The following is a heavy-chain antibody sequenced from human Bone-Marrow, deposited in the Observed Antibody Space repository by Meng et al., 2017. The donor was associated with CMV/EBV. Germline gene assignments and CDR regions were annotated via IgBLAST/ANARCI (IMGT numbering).Heavy chain of an antibody. D-gene: IGHD6-6*01. CDR1: GFTFRDSA. Sequence: GESLKISCAASGFTFRDSAMHWVRQAPGKGLEWIGHIRGNSKNYATAYAASVKGRFTISRDESQETAYLQMNSLRTEDTALYYCTRSTEYSIIAWFDPWGQGTLVTVSS. CDR2: IRGNSKNYAT. J-gene: IGHJ5*02. CDR3: TRSTEYSIIAWFDP. V-gene: IGHV3-73*01.